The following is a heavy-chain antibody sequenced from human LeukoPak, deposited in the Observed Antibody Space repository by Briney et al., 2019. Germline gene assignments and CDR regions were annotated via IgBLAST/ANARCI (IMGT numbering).Heavy chain of an antibody. CDR2: IYRSGTT. CDR3: ARGPAANFNY. V-gene: IGHV4-38-2*01. Sequence: SETLSLTCAVSGYSISNGYYWGWIRQPPGKGLEWIVSIYRSGTTYYNPSLKSRVTISVDTSKNQFSLKLSSVTAADTAVYYCARGPAANFNYWGQGTLVTVSS. J-gene: IGHJ4*02. D-gene: IGHD2-2*01. CDR1: GYSISNGYY.